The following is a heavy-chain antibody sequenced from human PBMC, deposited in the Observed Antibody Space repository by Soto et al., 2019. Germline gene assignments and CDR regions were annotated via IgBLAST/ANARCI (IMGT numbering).Heavy chain of an antibody. J-gene: IGHJ4*02. D-gene: IGHD3-16*01. CDR1: GGSMSSHY. Sequence: PSETLSLTCTVSGGSMSSHYWTWLRQPPGKGLEWIGYISYSGSTYSNPSLKGRVTISADTSKNHFSLSLSSMIAADTAVYYCARDDPTAYVDSWGQGTLVTVSS. CDR2: ISYSGST. V-gene: IGHV4-59*11. CDR3: ARDDPTAYVDS.